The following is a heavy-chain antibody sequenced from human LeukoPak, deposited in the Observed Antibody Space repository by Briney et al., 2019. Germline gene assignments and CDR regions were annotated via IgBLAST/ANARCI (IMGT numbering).Heavy chain of an antibody. D-gene: IGHD5-24*01. Sequence: GGSLRLSCAASGLSFYDYGMSWGRQAPGKGLEWGSGINWNGGHTLYADSVKGRFTISRDNAKNSLYLQMKSLRAEDTALYYCARLGDGYTMFDYWGQGTLVTVSS. V-gene: IGHV3-20*04. J-gene: IGHJ4*02. CDR2: INWNGGHT. CDR3: ARLGDGYTMFDY. CDR1: GLSFYDYG.